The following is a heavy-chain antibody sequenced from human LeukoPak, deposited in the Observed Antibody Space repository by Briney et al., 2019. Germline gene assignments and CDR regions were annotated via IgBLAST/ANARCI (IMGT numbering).Heavy chain of an antibody. D-gene: IGHD6-19*01. J-gene: IGHJ3*02. CDR2: INPNSGGT. CDR3: ARAGSSGWARIYVFDI. CDR1: GYTFTGYY. V-gene: IGHV1-2*02. Sequence: ASVKVSCKASGYTFTGYYMHWVRQAPGQGLEWTGWINPNSGGTNYAQKFQGRITMTRDTSISTANMELSRLRSDDTAVYYCARAGSSGWARIYVFDIWGQGTMVTVSS.